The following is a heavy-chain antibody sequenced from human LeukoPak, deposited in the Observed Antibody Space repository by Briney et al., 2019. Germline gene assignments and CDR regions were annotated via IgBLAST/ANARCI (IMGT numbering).Heavy chain of an antibody. CDR1: GYTFTSYD. D-gene: IGHD3-22*01. CDR2: MNPNSGNT. Sequence: ASVKVSCKASGYTFTSYDINWVRQATGQGLEWMGWMNPNSGNTGYAQKFQGRVTMTRKTSINTAYMELSSLRSEDTAVFYCARGVRDSSGREYFQHWGQGTLVTVSS. CDR3: ARGVRDSSGREYFQH. J-gene: IGHJ1*01. V-gene: IGHV1-8*01.